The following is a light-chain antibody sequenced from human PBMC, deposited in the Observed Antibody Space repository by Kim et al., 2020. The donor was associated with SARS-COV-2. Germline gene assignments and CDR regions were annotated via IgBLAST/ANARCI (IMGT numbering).Light chain of an antibody. Sequence: SYELTQPPSVSVSPGQTASITCSGEKLGDKYACWYQQKPGQSPVLVIYQNIKRPSGIPDRFSGSNSGNTATLTISGAQAMDEADYYCQAWDSSTGVVFGGGTQLTIL. V-gene: IGLV3-1*01. CDR2: QNI. CDR3: QAWDSSTGVV. J-gene: IGLJ3*02. CDR1: KLGDKY.